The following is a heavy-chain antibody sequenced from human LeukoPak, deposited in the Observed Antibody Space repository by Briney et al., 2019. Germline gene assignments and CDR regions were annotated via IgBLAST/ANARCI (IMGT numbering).Heavy chain of an antibody. CDR2: ISSSSSYI. CDR1: GFTFSSYS. Sequence: AGGSLRLSCAASGFTFSSYSMNWVRQAPGKGLEWVSSISSSSSYIYYADSVKGRFTISRDNAKNSLYLQMNSLRAEDTAVYYCASTGHSSSWYEVPWGQGTLVTVSS. CDR3: ASTGHSSSWYEVP. V-gene: IGHV3-21*01. J-gene: IGHJ5*02. D-gene: IGHD6-13*01.